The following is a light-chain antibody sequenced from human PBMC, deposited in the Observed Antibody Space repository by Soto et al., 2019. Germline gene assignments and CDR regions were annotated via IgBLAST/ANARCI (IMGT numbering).Light chain of an antibody. Sequence: DIQMTQSPSSLSASVGDRLAITCRASQSISTNLNWYQQTPGKAPKLLISAASNLQSGDPSRFSGSGSGTHFTLTITTMYPEDFATYYCQQSYSLPWTFGQGTNVEIK. CDR2: AAS. CDR1: QSISTN. CDR3: QQSYSLPWT. J-gene: IGKJ1*01. V-gene: IGKV1-39*01.